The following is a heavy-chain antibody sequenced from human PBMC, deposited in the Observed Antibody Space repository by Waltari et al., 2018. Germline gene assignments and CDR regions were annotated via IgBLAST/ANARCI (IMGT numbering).Heavy chain of an antibody. D-gene: IGHD1-26*01. CDR1: GFNFDDYA. V-gene: IGHV3-9*01. CDR2: ISWNSDNT. J-gene: IGHJ4*02. Sequence: EVQMVESGGGLVQPGRSLRLSGAVSGFNFDDYAMHWVRQAPGKGLGWVSGISWNSDNTGYADSVKGRFTISRDNAKNSLYLQTNSLRPEDTALYYCAKGHSGSYGLKDWGQGTLVTVSS. CDR3: AKGHSGSYGLKD.